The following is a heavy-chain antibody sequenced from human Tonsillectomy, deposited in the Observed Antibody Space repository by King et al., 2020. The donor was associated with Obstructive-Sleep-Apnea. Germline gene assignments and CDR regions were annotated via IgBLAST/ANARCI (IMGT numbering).Heavy chain of an antibody. CDR2: IYWDDEE. CDR1: GFSFNTGGVG. CDR3: ALTDSSGWYWYFDL. Sequence: QVTLKESGPPLVKPTQTLTVTCTFSGFSFNTGGVGVAWIRQPPGKAPQWLALIYWDDEERYSPSLRSKLTISKDTSKNQVVLTMTNMDPVDTGTYYCALTDSSGWYWYFDLWGRGTLVTVSS. D-gene: IGHD6-19*01. V-gene: IGHV2-5*02. J-gene: IGHJ2*01.